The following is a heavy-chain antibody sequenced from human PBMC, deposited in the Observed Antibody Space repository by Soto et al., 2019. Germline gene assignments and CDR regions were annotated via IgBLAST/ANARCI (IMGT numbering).Heavy chain of an antibody. CDR1: GFTFSSYD. D-gene: IGHD3-10*01. V-gene: IGHV3-13*01. CDR2: IGTAGDT. J-gene: IGHJ4*02. Sequence: GGSLRLSCAASGFTFSSYDMHWVRQATGKGLEWVSAIGTAGDTYYPGSVKGRFTISRENAKNSLYLQMNSLRAEDTAVYYCARAEGSGNIYYFDYWGQGTLVTVSS. CDR3: ARAEGSGNIYYFDY.